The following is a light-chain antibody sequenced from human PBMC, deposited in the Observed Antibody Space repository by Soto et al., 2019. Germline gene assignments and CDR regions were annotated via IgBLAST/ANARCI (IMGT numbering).Light chain of an antibody. J-gene: IGKJ1*01. V-gene: IGKV3-11*01. CDR3: HQRQSWPRT. CDR1: QTVNSR. CDR2: HTS. Sequence: EIVLTRSPGPLSLSPGERATLSCRASQTVNSRLAWYQHKPGQAHRLLIYHTSNRATGIPARFSGSGSGTDFTLTISSLEPEDFAVYYCHQRQSWPRTFGQGTKVDIK.